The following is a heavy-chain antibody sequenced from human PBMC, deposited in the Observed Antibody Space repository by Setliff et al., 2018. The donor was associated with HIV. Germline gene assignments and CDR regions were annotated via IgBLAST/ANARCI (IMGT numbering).Heavy chain of an antibody. CDR1: GFTLSDYY. J-gene: IGHJ4*02. CDR3: ARAYNVYDYRFDSSGYDY. D-gene: IGHD3-22*01. CDR2: TKPDGSES. Sequence: GGSLRLSCVVSGFTLSDYYMSWIRQPQGKGLEWVASTKPDGSESYYVDSVKGRFSASTDNAKNSLFLQMNSLKAEDTAVYYCARAYNVYDYRFDSSGYDYWGQGTLVTVSS. V-gene: IGHV3-7*03.